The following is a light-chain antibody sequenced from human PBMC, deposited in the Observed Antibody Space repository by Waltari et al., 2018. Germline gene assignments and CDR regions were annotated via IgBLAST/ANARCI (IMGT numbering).Light chain of an antibody. J-gene: IGLJ2*01. V-gene: IGLV3-1*01. CDR3: QAWDSNAAV. CDR2: QDN. Sequence: SYELTQPPSVSVSPGQTDSIPCSGDKLGDKYACWYQQKPGQSPILDIYQDNKRPSGIPERFSGSNSGSTATLTISGTQTMDEADYYCQAWDSNAAVFGGGTKLTVL. CDR1: KLGDKY.